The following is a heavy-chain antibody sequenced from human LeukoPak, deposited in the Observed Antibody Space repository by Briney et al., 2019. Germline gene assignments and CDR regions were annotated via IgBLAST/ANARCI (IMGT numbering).Heavy chain of an antibody. V-gene: IGHV1-2*02. D-gene: IGHD3-22*01. CDR2: INPNSGGT. J-gene: IGHJ4*02. CDR3: ARDRSYYDSSGYYLYYFDY. CDR1: GYTFTGYY. Sequence: ASVKVPCKASGYTFTGYYMHWVRQAPGQGLEWMGWINPNSGGTNYAQKFQGRVTMTRDTSISTAYMELSRLRSDDTAVYYCARDRSYYDSSGYYLYYFDYWGQGTLVTVSS.